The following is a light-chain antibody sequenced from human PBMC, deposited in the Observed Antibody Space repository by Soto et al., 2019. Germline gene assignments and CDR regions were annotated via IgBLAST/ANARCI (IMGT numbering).Light chain of an antibody. CDR3: QQYDKWVT. Sequence: EVVMTQSPETLSVAPGETATLSCRASQTVSSNLAWYQQKRGQAPRRLIYDASTRATIIPARFIGSGSGTEFTLTISSLQSEDLAVYYCQQYDKWVTFGPGTKVDLK. J-gene: IGKJ3*01. CDR1: QTVSSN. CDR2: DAS. V-gene: IGKV3-15*01.